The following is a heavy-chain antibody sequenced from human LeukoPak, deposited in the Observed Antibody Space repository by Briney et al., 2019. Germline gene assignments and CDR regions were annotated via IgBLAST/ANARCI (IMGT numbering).Heavy chain of an antibody. Sequence: SETLSLTCTVSGGSISSSRYYWGWIRQPPGKGLEWIGSIYYSGSTYYNPSLKSRVTISVDTSKNQFSLKLSSVTAADTAVYYCASALYYYDSGGYYPLWGQGTLVTVSS. CDR3: ASALYYYDSGGYYPL. D-gene: IGHD3-22*01. CDR1: GGSISSSRYY. CDR2: IYYSGST. J-gene: IGHJ4*02. V-gene: IGHV4-39*01.